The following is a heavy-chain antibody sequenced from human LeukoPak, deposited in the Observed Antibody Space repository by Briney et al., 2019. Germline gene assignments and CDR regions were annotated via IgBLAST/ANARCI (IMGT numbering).Heavy chain of an antibody. J-gene: IGHJ4*02. V-gene: IGHV4-4*07. D-gene: IGHD3-10*01. CDR2: INSSGTT. CDR3: AKHYMGSYDNRGLDY. CDR1: GGSISSYH. Sequence: SETLSLTCSVSGGSISSYHWNWVRQPAGKGLEWVGRINSSGTTNYNPSLKRRVTISVDTSKNQFSLKLSSVTAADTAVYYCAKHYMGSYDNRGLDYWGQGTLVTVSS.